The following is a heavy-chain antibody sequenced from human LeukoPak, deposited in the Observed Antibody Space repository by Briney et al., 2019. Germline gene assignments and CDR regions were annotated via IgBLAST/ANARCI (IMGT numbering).Heavy chain of an antibody. CDR1: GGSIRNYY. CDR3: AREGGLQHHFDY. V-gene: IGHV4-59*01. D-gene: IGHD4-11*01. J-gene: IGHJ4*02. CDR2: IYYSGST. Sequence: SETLSLTCTVSGGSIRNYYWSWIRQPPGKGLEWIGYIYYSGSTNYNPSLKSRVTISVDTSKNQFSLKLSSVTAADTAVYYCAREGGLQHHFDYWGQGTLVTVSS.